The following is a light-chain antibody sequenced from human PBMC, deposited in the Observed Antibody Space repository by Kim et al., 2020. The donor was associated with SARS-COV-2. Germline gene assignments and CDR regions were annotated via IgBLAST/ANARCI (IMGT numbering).Light chain of an antibody. V-gene: IGKV1-9*01. Sequence: IQMTQSPSFLSASVGDRLSITCRASQSISNFLAWYQQKPGKVPKLLIYTASNLENGVPSRFSGSESGTEFTLTISSLQPDDFATYYCQNHESYPSTFGQGTRLEIK. J-gene: IGKJ5*01. CDR2: TAS. CDR3: QNHESYPST. CDR1: QSISNF.